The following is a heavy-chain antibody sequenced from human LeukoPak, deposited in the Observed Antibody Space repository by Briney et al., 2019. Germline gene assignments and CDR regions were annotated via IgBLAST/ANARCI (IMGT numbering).Heavy chain of an antibody. CDR1: GFTFSGYA. V-gene: IGHV3-23*01. D-gene: IGHD4-17*01. CDR2: ISGSGGST. CDR3: ARAPTTWAFDI. J-gene: IGHJ3*02. Sequence: GGSLRLSCAASGFTFSGYAMSWVRQAPGKGLEWVSAISGSGGSTYYADSVKGRFTISRDNAKNSLYLQMNSLRAEDTAVYYCARAPTTWAFDIWGQGTMVTVSS.